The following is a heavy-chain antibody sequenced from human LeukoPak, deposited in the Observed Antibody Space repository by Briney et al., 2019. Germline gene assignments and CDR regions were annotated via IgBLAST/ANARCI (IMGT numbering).Heavy chain of an antibody. Sequence: GASVKVSCKASGGTFSSYAISWVRQAPGQGLEWMGIINPSGGSTSYAQKFQGRVTMTRDTSTSTVYMELSSLRSEDTAVYYCARLLTHYCGGDCYSERQNDYWGQGTLVTVSS. CDR3: ARLLTHYCGGDCYSERQNDY. V-gene: IGHV1-46*01. CDR1: GGTFSSYA. CDR2: INPSGGST. D-gene: IGHD2-21*02. J-gene: IGHJ4*02.